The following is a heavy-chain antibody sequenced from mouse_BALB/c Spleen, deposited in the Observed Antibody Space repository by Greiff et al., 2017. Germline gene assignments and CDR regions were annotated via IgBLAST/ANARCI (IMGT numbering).Heavy chain of an antibody. V-gene: IGHV2-3*01. J-gene: IGHJ4*01. Sequence: LISRLSISKDNSKSQVFLKLNSLQTDDTATYYCAKVYDGYYGYAMDYWGQGTSVTVSS. CDR3: AKVYDGYYGYAMDY. D-gene: IGHD2-3*01.